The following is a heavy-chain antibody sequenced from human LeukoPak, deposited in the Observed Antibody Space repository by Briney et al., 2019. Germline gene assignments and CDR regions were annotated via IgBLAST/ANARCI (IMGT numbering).Heavy chain of an antibody. CDR3: ASTYCSSTSCYKEYFQH. V-gene: IGHV4-31*03. J-gene: IGHJ1*01. D-gene: IGHD2-2*02. Sequence: SETLSLTCTVSGGSISSGGYSWSWIRQHPGKGPEWIGYIYYSGSTYYNPSLKSRVTISVDTSKNQFSLKLSPVTAADTAVYYCASTYCSSTSCYKEYFQHWGQGTLVTVSS. CDR1: GGSISSGGYS. CDR2: IYYSGST.